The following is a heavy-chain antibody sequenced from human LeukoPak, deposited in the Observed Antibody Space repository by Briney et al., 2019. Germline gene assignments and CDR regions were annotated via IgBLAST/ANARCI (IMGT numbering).Heavy chain of an antibody. J-gene: IGHJ5*02. Sequence: SETLSLTCTVSGGSISTSNYYWGWIRQPPGKGLEWIGSIYYSGSTYCNPSLKSRVTISVDTSKNQFSLKLSSVTAADTAVYYCAREPIQLWLSKGWFDPWGQGTLVTVSS. CDR1: GGSISTSNYY. CDR2: IYYSGST. D-gene: IGHD5-18*01. V-gene: IGHV4-39*07. CDR3: AREPIQLWLSKGWFDP.